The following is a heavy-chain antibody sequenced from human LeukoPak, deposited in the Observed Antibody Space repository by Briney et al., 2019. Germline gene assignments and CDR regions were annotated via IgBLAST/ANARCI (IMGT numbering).Heavy chain of an antibody. CDR1: GSTFTSSG. V-gene: IGHV1-18*01. D-gene: IGHD6-13*01. CDR3: ARVKQQLVLDYYYMDV. CDR2: ISAYNGNT. Sequence: ASVKVSCKASGSTFTSSGISWVRQAPGQGLQGMGWISAYNGNTNYAQKLQGRVTMTTDTSTSTAYMELRSLRSDDTAVYYCARVKQQLVLDYYYMDVWGKGTTVTVSS. J-gene: IGHJ6*03.